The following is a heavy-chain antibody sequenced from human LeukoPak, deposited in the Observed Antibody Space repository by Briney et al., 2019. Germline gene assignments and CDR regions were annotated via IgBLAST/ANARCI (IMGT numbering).Heavy chain of an antibody. J-gene: IGHJ4*02. D-gene: IGHD5-12*01. CDR1: GYTFTGYY. V-gene: IGHV1-2*02. CDR3: ARANGLISSSGYGFHY. CDR2: INPNSGGT. Sequence: ASVKVSCKASGYTFTGYYIHWVRQAPGQGLEWMGWINPNSGGTNYAQKFQGRVTMTRDTSMSTAHMELSRLRSDDTAVYYCARANGLISSSGYGFHYWGQGTLVTVSS.